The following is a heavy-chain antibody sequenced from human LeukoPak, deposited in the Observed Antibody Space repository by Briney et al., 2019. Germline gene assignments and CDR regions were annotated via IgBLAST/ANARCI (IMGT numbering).Heavy chain of an antibody. D-gene: IGHD5-12*01. CDR2: ISYDGSNK. Sequence: GGPLRLSCAASGFTFSSYAMHWVRQAPGKGLEWVAVISYDGSNKYYADPVKGRFTISRDNSKNTLYLQMNSLRAEDTAVYYCARDKPTRVGYYFDYWGQGTLVTVSS. J-gene: IGHJ4*02. V-gene: IGHV3-30*04. CDR1: GFTFSSYA. CDR3: ARDKPTRVGYYFDY.